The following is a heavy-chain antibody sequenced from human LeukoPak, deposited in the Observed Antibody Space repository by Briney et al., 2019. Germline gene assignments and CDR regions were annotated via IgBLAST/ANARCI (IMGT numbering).Heavy chain of an antibody. CDR1: GFPFSNAW. Sequence: GGSLRLSCAVSGFPFSNAWMSWVRQAPGKGLEWLGRIKSKTDGGTIDYAAPVKGRFTISRDDSKNTLYLQVNSLKTEDTAVYYCTRPGEGNTHWGQGTLVTVSS. V-gene: IGHV3-15*01. J-gene: IGHJ4*02. CDR3: TRPGEGNTH. D-gene: IGHD1-14*01. CDR2: IKSKTDGGTI.